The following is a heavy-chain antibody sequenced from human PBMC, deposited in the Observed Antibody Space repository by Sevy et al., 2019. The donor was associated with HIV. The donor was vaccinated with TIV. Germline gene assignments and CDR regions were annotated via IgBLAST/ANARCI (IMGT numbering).Heavy chain of an antibody. J-gene: IGHJ4*02. CDR3: ARDPADY. V-gene: IGHV3-21*01. CDR1: GFTFSSYS. CDR2: ISSSSSYI. Sequence: GGSLRLSCAASGFTFSSYSMNWVRQAPGKGLEWVSSISSSSSYIYYADSVKGRFTISRDNAKNSLYLQMNSVRAVYTTGYYCARDPADYWGQGTLVTVSS.